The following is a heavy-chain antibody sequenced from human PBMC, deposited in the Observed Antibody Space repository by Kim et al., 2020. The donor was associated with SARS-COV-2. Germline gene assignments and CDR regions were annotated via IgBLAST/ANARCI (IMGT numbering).Heavy chain of an antibody. D-gene: IGHD3-22*01. Sequence: LKSRVTISVDTSKNQFSLKLSSVTAADTAVYYCARIRQRSGYYRYWYFDLWGRGTLVTVSS. J-gene: IGHJ2*01. V-gene: IGHV4-31*02. CDR3: ARIRQRSGYYRYWYFDL.